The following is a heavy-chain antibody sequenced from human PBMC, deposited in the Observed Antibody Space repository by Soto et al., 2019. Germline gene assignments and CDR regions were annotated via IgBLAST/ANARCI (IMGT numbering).Heavy chain of an antibody. Sequence: TLSLTCTVSGGSISSSSNHWVWIRQPPGKGLEWIGNIYYSENTYYNPSLKSRVTISVDTSKNQFSLRLTSVTAADTAVYYCATHPPYGPLDHWGQGTLVTVSS. J-gene: IGHJ4*02. D-gene: IGHD4-17*01. V-gene: IGHV4-39*01. CDR2: IYYSENT. CDR1: GGSISSSSNH. CDR3: ATHPPYGPLDH.